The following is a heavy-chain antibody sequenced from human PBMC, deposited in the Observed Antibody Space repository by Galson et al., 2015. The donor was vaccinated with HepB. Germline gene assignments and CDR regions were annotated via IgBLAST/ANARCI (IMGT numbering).Heavy chain of an antibody. CDR3: TTEDGPYSDTYFDI. CDR1: GLSFNNAW. Sequence: SLRLSCAASGLSFNNAWMSWVRRAPGKGLEWVGQIKANVDGGTSDYAAPVKGRFFITRDDSKNTLYLQMNSLKAEDTAVYYCTTEDGPYSDTYFDIWGQGTLVTVSS. D-gene: IGHD2-15*01. CDR2: IKANVDGGTS. J-gene: IGHJ4*02. V-gene: IGHV3-15*01.